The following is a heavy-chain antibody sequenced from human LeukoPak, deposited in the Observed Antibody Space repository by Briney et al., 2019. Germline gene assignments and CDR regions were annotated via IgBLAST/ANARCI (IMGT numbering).Heavy chain of an antibody. V-gene: IGHV3-23*01. CDR2: ISGSGGST. D-gene: IGHD3-10*01. J-gene: IGHJ4*02. Sequence: GGSLRLSCAASGFTFSSYAMSWVRQAPGQGLERVSAISGSGGSTYYADSVKGRFTTSRDNSKNTLYLQMNSLRAEDTAVYYCAKYDYGSGSSPQDYWGQGTLVTVSS. CDR3: AKYDYGSGSSPQDY. CDR1: GFTFSSYA.